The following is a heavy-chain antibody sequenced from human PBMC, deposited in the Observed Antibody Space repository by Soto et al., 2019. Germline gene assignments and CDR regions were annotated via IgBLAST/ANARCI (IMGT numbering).Heavy chain of an antibody. D-gene: IGHD3-22*01. CDR3: ARDYYDSSGYYGEDYYYGMDV. CDR1: GGTFSSYA. CDR2: IIPIFGTA. V-gene: IGHV1-69*01. Sequence: QVQLVQSGAEVKKPGSSVKVSCKASGGTFSSYAISWVRQAPGQGLEWMGGIIPIFGTANYAQKFQGRVTMTADESTSTAYMELRSLRSEDTAVYYCARDYYDSSGYYGEDYYYGMDVWGQGTTVTVSS. J-gene: IGHJ6*02.